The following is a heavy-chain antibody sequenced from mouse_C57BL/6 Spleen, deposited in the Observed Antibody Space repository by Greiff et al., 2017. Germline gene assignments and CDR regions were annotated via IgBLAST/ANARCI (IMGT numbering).Heavy chain of an antibody. V-gene: IGHV8-8*01. Sequence: QVTLKVSGPGILQPSQTLSLTCSFSGFSLSTFGMGVGWIRQPSGKGLEWLAHIWWDDDKYYNPALKSRLTISKDTSKNQVFLKSANVDTADTATYYCARIWGLLPTSYWYFDVWGTGTTVTVSS. CDR2: IWWDDDK. CDR1: GFSLSTFGMG. J-gene: IGHJ1*03. D-gene: IGHD2-3*01. CDR3: ARIWGLLPTSYWYFDV.